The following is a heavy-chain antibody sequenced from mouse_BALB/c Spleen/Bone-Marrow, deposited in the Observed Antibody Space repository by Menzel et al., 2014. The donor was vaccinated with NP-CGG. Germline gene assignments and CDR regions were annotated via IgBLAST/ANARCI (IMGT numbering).Heavy chain of an antibody. CDR3: AREDGYYGMDY. CDR2: INPYNDGT. Sequence: VQLKQSGPELVKPGASVKMSCKASGYTFTSYVLHWVKQKPGQGLEWIGYINPYNDGTKSNKKFKGKATLTSDKSSSTAYVELSSLTSEDSAVYYCAREDGYYGMDYWGQGTSVTVSS. J-gene: IGHJ4*01. D-gene: IGHD2-3*01. CDR1: GYTFTSYV. V-gene: IGHV1-14*01.